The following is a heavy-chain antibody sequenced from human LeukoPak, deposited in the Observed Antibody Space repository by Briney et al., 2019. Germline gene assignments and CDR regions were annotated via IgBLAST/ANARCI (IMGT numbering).Heavy chain of an antibody. J-gene: IGHJ5*02. V-gene: IGHV4-59*10. CDR3: ARVSSSWLYFDP. CDR2: IYTSGST. Sequence: SETLSLTCAVYGGSFSGYYWSWIRQPAGKGLEWIGHIYTSGSTNYNPSLKSRVTMSVDTSKNQFSLNLSSVTAADTAVYYCARVSSSWLYFDPWGQGTLVTVSS. CDR1: GGSFSGYY. D-gene: IGHD6-13*01.